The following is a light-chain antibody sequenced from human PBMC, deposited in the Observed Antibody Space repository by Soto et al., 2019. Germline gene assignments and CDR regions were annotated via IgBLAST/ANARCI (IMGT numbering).Light chain of an antibody. CDR3: QSYDSSLSGRGV. V-gene: IGLV1-40*01. Sequence: QSVLTQPPSVSGAPGQRVTISCTGSSSNIGAGYHVHWYQQLPGTAPKLLIYGNSNRPSGVPDRFSGSKSGTSASLAITGLQAEDEADYYCQSYDSSLSGRGVFGGGTKLTVL. CDR1: SSNIGAGYH. CDR2: GNS. J-gene: IGLJ3*02.